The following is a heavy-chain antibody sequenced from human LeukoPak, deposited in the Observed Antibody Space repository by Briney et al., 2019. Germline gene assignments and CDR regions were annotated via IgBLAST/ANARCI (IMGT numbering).Heavy chain of an antibody. CDR1: GFTFSSYA. CDR2: ISGSGGST. CDR3: AKDPYYYGSGSYYKG. V-gene: IGHV3-23*01. J-gene: IGHJ4*02. D-gene: IGHD3-10*01. Sequence: GGSLRLSCAASGFTFSSYAMSWVRQAPGKGLEWVSAISGSGGSTYYADSVKGRFTTSRDNSKNTLYLQMNSLRAEDTAVYYCAKDPYYYGSGSYYKGGGQGTLVTVSS.